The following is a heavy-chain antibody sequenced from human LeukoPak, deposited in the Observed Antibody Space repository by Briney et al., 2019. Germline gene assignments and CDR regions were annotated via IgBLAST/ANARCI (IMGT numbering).Heavy chain of an antibody. CDR1: GFTFSSYS. J-gene: IGHJ4*02. CDR2: ISGSGVST. V-gene: IGHV3-23*01. CDR3: AKDYYDSGSN. Sequence: SGGSLRLSCAASGFTFSSYSMSWVRQAPGKGLEWVSAISGSGVSTHYADSVKGRFTISRDDSKNTLYLQMNSLRAEDTAVYYCAKDYYDSGSNWGQGTLVTVSS. D-gene: IGHD3-10*01.